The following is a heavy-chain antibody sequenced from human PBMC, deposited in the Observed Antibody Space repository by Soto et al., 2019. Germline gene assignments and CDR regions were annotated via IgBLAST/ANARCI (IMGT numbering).Heavy chain of an antibody. CDR2: INPNTGGT. D-gene: IGHD4-17*01. V-gene: IGHV1-2*02. Sequence: GASVKVSCKASGYTFTGHYIQWVRQAPGQEVEWMGWINPNTGGTYYAQKFEGRITMTRDTSISTAYMELSILRSEDTAVYYCARDCGVTTVLTNWFDPWGQGTRVTVSS. CDR1: GYTFTGHY. J-gene: IGHJ5*02. CDR3: ARDCGVTTVLTNWFDP.